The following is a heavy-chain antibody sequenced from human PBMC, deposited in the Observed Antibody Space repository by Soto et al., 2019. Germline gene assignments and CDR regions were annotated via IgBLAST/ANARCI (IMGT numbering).Heavy chain of an antibody. CDR1: GGPISSGGYY. V-gene: IGHV4-31*03. CDR3: ARIFWSGYYAIDY. CDR2: IYYSGST. D-gene: IGHD3-3*01. J-gene: IGHJ4*02. Sequence: QVQLQESGPGLVKPSQTLSLTCTVSGGPISSGGYYWSWIRQHPGKGLEWIGYIYYSGSTYYNPSLKSRVTISVDTSKNQFSLKLSSVTAADTAVYYCARIFWSGYYAIDYWGQGTLVTVSS.